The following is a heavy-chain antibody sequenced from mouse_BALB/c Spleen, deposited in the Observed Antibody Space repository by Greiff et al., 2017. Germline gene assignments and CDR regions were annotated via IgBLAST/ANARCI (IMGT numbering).Heavy chain of an antibody. CDR2: INPSNGRT. Sequence: QVQLQQPGAELVKPGASVKLSCKASGYTFTSYWMHWVKQRPGQGLEWIGEINPSNGRTNYNEKFKSKATLTVDKSSSTAYMQLSSLTSEDSAVYYCTRGDYGTYYFDYWGQGTTVTVSS. J-gene: IGHJ2*01. CDR3: TRGDYGTYYFDY. V-gene: IGHV1S81*02. D-gene: IGHD1-1*01. CDR1: GYTFTSYW.